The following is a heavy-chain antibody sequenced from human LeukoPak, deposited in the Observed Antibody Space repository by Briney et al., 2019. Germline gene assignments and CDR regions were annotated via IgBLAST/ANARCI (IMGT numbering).Heavy chain of an antibody. V-gene: IGHV3-20*04. CDR3: ARLGVGATRDAFDI. CDR2: INWNGGST. J-gene: IGHJ3*02. D-gene: IGHD1-26*01. Sequence: GGSLRLSCAASGFTFDDYGMSWVRQAPGKGLEWVSGINWNGGSTGYADSVKGRFTISRDNAKNSLYLQMDSLRAEDTALYYCARLGVGATRDAFDIWGQGTMVTVSS. CDR1: GFTFDDYG.